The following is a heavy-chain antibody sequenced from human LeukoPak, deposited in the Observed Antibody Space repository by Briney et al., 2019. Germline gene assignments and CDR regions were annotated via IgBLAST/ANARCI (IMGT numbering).Heavy chain of an antibody. D-gene: IGHD6-13*01. V-gene: IGHV3-11*01. CDR3: ARAPPGYSSNWYAY. Sequence: GGSLRLSCAASGFTFSDYYMSWIRQAPGKGLEWVSYISSSGSTIYYADSLKGRFTISRDNAKNSLYLQMNSLRAEDTAVYYCARAPPGYSSNWYAYWGQGTLVTVSS. J-gene: IGHJ5*01. CDR2: ISSSGSTI. CDR1: GFTFSDYY.